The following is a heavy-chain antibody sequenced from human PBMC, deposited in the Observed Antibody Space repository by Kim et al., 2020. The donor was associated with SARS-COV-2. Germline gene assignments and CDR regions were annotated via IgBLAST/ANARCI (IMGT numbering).Heavy chain of an antibody. CDR1: GYTFTSYD. V-gene: IGHV1-8*01. CDR2: MNPNSGNT. CDR3: ARYGGLRYFDWLLYPHYGMDV. J-gene: IGHJ6*02. Sequence: ASVKVSCKASGYTFTSYDINWVRQATGQGLEWMGWMNPNSGNTGYAQKFQGRVTMTRNTSISTAYMELSSLRSEDTAVYYCARYGGLRYFDWLLYPHYGMDVWGQGTTVTVSS. D-gene: IGHD3-9*01.